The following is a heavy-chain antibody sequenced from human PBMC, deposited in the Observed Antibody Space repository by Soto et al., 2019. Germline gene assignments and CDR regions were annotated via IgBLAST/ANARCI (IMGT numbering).Heavy chain of an antibody. J-gene: IGHJ4*02. CDR1: GGTFSSYA. D-gene: IGHD3-22*01. Sequence: QVQLVQSGAEVKKPGSSVKVSCKASGGTFSSYAISWVRQAPGQGLEWMGGIIPIFGTANYAQKFQGRVTITADESTSTAYMEVSSLRSEDTAVYYCARVETGYYDSSGYIYWGQGTLVTVSS. V-gene: IGHV1-69*01. CDR3: ARVETGYYDSSGYIY. CDR2: IIPIFGTA.